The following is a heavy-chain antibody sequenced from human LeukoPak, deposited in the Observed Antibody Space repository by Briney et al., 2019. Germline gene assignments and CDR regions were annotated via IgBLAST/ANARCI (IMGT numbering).Heavy chain of an antibody. D-gene: IGHD6-19*01. CDR2: IKQDGSGK. CDR3: AREASGWYGSAFDI. Sequence: PGGSLRLSCAASGFTFSSYWMSWVRQAPGKGLEWVANIKQDGSGKYYVDSVKGRFTISRDNAKNSLYLQMNSLRAEDTAVYYCAREASGWYGSAFDIWGQGTMVTVSS. CDR1: GFTFSSYW. J-gene: IGHJ3*02. V-gene: IGHV3-7*01.